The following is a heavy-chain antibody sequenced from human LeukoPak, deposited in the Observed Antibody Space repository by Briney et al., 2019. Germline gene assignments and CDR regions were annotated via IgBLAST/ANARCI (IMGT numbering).Heavy chain of an antibody. Sequence: GGSLRLSCAASGFIFDDYAMHWVRQAPGKGLEWVSLISGYGGSIYYADSVKGRFTISRDNKRNILYLQMNSLRTDDTALYYCAKDPIVATINQYYGMDVWGQGTTVTVSS. V-gene: IGHV3-43*02. J-gene: IGHJ6*02. CDR2: ISGYGGSI. CDR1: GFIFDDYA. CDR3: AKDPIVATINQYYGMDV. D-gene: IGHD5-12*01.